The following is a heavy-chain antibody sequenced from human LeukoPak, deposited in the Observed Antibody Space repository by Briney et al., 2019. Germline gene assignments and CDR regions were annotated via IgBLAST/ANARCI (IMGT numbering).Heavy chain of an antibody. D-gene: IGHD6-13*01. CDR3: ARVKGQPNYYYYMDV. CDR2: IYTSGST. J-gene: IGHJ6*03. Sequence: SQTLSLTCTVSGGSISSGSYYWSWIRQPAGKGLEWIGRIYTSGSTNYNPSLKSRVTISVDTSKNQFSLKLSSVTAADTAVYYCARVKGQPNYYYYMDVWGKGTTVTVSS. CDR1: GGSISSGSYY. V-gene: IGHV4-61*02.